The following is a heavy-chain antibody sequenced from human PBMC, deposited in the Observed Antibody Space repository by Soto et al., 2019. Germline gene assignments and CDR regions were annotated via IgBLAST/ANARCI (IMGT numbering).Heavy chain of an antibody. Sequence: GGSLRLSCAASGFTFSRYGVSWVRQAPGKGLEWVSGITGSGSGTYAESVKGRFTISRDNSKNTLFLQMDSLTAEDTAVYYCAKRRVAFGNYDWSGFDFWGQGTLVTVSS. V-gene: IGHV3-23*01. CDR1: GFTFSRYG. J-gene: IGHJ4*02. D-gene: IGHD4-4*01. CDR3: AKRRVAFGNYDWSGFDF. CDR2: ITGSGSGT.